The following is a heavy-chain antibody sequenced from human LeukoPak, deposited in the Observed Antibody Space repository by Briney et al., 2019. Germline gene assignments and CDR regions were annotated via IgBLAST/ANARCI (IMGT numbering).Heavy chain of an antibody. CDR2: IYPGDSDT. J-gene: IGHJ3*02. D-gene: IGHD6-19*01. V-gene: IGHV5-51*01. CDR3: ARPKPGGGWYDDAFDI. CDR1: GYSFTSYW. Sequence: GESLKISCKGSGYSFTSYWIGWVRQMPGKGLEWMGIIYPGDSDTRYSPSFQGQVTISADKSISTAYLQWSSLKASDTAMYYCARPKPGGGWYDDAFDIRGQGTMVTVSS.